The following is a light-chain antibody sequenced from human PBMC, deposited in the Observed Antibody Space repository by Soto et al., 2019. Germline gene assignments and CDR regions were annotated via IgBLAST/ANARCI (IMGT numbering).Light chain of an antibody. Sequence: QSVLTQPPSVSGAPGQRVTISCTGSSSNIGAGYDVHWYQQLPGTAPKLLIYDNSNRPSGVPDRFSGSKSGASASLAITGLQAEDEADYYCQSYDNSMSGYVFGTGTKVTVL. J-gene: IGLJ1*01. CDR2: DNS. V-gene: IGLV1-40*01. CDR3: QSYDNSMSGYV. CDR1: SSNIGAGYD.